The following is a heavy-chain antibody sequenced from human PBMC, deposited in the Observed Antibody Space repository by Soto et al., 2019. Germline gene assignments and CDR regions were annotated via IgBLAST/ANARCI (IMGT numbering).Heavy chain of an antibody. D-gene: IGHD3-3*01. V-gene: IGHV3-7*05. Sequence: GVSMRLSCAASGFTISSYWMSWVRQAPGKGLEWVANIKQDGSEKYYVDSVKGRFTISRDNAKNSLYLQMNSLRAEDTAVYYCARESESITIFGVVSSVTPGYWGQGTLVTVSS. CDR1: GFTISSYW. CDR2: IKQDGSEK. CDR3: ARESESITIFGVVSSVTPGY. J-gene: IGHJ4*02.